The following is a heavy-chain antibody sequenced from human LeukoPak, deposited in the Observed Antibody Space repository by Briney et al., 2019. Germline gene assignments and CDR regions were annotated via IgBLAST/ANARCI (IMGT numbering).Heavy chain of an antibody. D-gene: IGHD2-8*01. CDR2: ISSSSSYI. CDR1: GFTFSSYS. CDR3: ARDSVVLMVYAMTH. J-gene: IGHJ4*02. V-gene: IGHV3-21*01. Sequence: GGSLRLSCAASGFTFSSYSMNWVRQAPGKGLEWVSSISSSSSYIYYADSVKGRFTISGDNAKNSLYLQMNSLRAEDTAVYYCARDSVVLMVYAMTHWGQGTLVTVSS.